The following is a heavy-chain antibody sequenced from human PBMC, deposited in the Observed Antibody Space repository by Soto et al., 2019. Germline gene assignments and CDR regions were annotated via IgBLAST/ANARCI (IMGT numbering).Heavy chain of an antibody. Sequence: SETLSLTCTVSGGSISSGGYYWSWIRQHPGKGLEWIGYIYYSGSTYYNPSLKSRVTISVDTSKNQFSLKLSSVTAADTAVYYCARVSDYYYYGMDVWGQGTTVTVSS. J-gene: IGHJ6*02. V-gene: IGHV4-31*03. CDR2: IYYSGST. CDR3: ARVSDYYYYGMDV. CDR1: GGSISSGGYY.